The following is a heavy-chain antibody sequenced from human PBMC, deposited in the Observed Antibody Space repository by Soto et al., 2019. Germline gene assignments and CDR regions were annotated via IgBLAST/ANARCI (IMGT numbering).Heavy chain of an antibody. J-gene: IGHJ1*01. D-gene: IGHD3-9*01. V-gene: IGHV3-23*01. CDR2: ISGTGRVT. CDR3: AKDVHYDIVTGIEYFDH. CDR1: GFTFSSYA. Sequence: EVQLLESGGGLVQPGESLKISCAVSGFTFSSYAMSWVRQAPGKGLEWVSGISGTGRVTNYAESVKGRFTFSRDNPKNTLSLEMKSLRAEDTAVYYCAKDVHYDIVTGIEYFDHWGQGTVVTVSS.